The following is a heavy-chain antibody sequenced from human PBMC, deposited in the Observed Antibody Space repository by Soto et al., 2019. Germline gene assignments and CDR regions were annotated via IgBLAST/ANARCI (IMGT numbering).Heavy chain of an antibody. CDR3: ARAGLGDGSDY. V-gene: IGHV4-30-2*01. CDR1: GGSINSGGYS. CDR2: IYHTGTT. J-gene: IGHJ4*02. Sequence: TLSLTCTVSGGSINSGGYSWTWIRQPPGKGLEWIGFIYHTGTTYYNPSLKSRVTISVDRSKNQFSLRLSSVTAADTAVYYCARAGLGDGSDYWGQGTLVTVSS. D-gene: IGHD1-26*01.